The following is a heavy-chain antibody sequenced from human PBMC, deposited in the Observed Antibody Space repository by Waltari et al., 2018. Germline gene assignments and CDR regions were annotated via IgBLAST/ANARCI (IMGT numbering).Heavy chain of an antibody. Sequence: QVQLVESGGGVVQPGRSLRLSCAASEFTFSSYGMHWVRQAPGKGLEWVAVISYDGSNKYYADSVKGRFTISRDNSKNTLHLEMNSVKTEDMAVYYCAKDGSRSSYYFDYWGQGTLVTVSS. CDR2: ISYDGSNK. V-gene: IGHV3-30*18. CDR3: AKDGSRSSYYFDY. J-gene: IGHJ4*02. D-gene: IGHD6-6*01. CDR1: EFTFSSYG.